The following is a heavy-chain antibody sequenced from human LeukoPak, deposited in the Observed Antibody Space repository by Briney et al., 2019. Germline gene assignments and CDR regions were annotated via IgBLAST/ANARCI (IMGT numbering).Heavy chain of an antibody. CDR2: INGNGGST. CDR3: ARGRPLGANFWVY. V-gene: IGHV3-23*01. D-gene: IGHD3-16*01. J-gene: IGHJ4*02. Sequence: TGGSLRLSCAASGFTFSNYAMSWVRQAPGKGLEWVSGINGNGGSTYNADSVKGRFTISRDNSKNTLYLQMNSLRAEDTAVYYCARGRPLGANFWVYWGQGTLVTVSS. CDR1: GFTFSNYA.